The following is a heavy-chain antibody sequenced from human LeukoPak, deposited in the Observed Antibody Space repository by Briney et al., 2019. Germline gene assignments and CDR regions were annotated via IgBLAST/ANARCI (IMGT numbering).Heavy chain of an antibody. D-gene: IGHD3-16*01. CDR3: ARDFLHLGG. J-gene: IGHJ3*01. CDR1: GFTFSSYW. V-gene: IGHV3-74*01. CDR2: INSDGRTT. Sequence: PGGSLRLSCAASGFTFSSYWMYWVRQAPGKGLVWVSRINSDGRTTNYADSVKGRFTISRDNAKNMLYLQMNSLRAEDTAVYYCARDFLHLGGWGQGTMVTVSS.